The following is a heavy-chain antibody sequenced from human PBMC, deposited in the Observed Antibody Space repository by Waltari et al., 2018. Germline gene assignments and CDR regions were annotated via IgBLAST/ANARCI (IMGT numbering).Heavy chain of an antibody. Sequence: EVQLVESGGGLVKPGGSRRLPRAASGFTFSGDAMTWVRQAPGKGLEWVSSISSSSRYIDYADSVMGRFTISRDNAKNSLDLQMNSLRAEDTAVYYCATEPAGVGARFESWGQGTLVAVSS. D-gene: IGHD1-26*01. CDR3: ATEPAGVGARFES. CDR1: GFTFSGDA. V-gene: IGHV3-21*01. J-gene: IGHJ4*02. CDR2: ISSSSRYI.